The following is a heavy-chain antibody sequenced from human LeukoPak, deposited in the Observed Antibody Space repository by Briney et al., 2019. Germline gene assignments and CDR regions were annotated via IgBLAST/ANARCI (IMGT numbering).Heavy chain of an antibody. Sequence: NAGGSLRLSCAASGFTFSTSWMYWVRQAPGKGLEWVGHIKSNTDGGTTDYAAPVKGRFTISRDDSKTTLYLQMNSLKTEDTALYYCATEYYGSYNYWGQGTLVTVSS. J-gene: IGHJ4*02. CDR1: GFTFSTSW. CDR3: ATEYYGSYNY. V-gene: IGHV3-15*01. CDR2: IKSNTDGGTT. D-gene: IGHD1-26*01.